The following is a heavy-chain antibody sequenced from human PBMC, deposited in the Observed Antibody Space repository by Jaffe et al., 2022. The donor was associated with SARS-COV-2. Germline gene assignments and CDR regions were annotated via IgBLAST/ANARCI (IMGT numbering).Heavy chain of an antibody. CDR1: GFTFSNYD. CDR2: ISASGAGT. J-gene: IGHJ4*02. D-gene: IGHD3-22*01. V-gene: IGHV3-23*04. Sequence: EEQVVESGGGLVQPGGSLRLSCAASGFTFSNYDMGWVRQAPGKGLEWVSGISASGAGTYYADSLKGRFTISRDNSKNTLYLQMNSLRVEDTAVYFCSKRIVVSSKYVSFDCWGQGVLVTVSS. CDR3: SKRIVVSSKYVSFDC.